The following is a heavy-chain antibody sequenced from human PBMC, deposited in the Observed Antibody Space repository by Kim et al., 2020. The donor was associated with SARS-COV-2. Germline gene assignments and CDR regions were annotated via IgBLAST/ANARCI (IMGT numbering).Heavy chain of an antibody. V-gene: IGHV3-7*01. CDR3: ARDGDLYSSGKDAFDI. J-gene: IGHJ3*02. CDR1: GFTFSSYW. CDR2: IKQDGNQK. Sequence: GGSLRLSCAASGFTFSSYWMTWVRQAPGKGLEWLANIKQDGNQKYYVDSVKGRFTISRDNAKNSLYLQRNSLRAEDTAVYDCARDGDLYSSGKDAFDIWGQGTMVTVSS. D-gene: IGHD6-19*01.